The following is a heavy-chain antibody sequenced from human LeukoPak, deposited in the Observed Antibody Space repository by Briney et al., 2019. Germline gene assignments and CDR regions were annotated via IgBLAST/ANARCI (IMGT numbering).Heavy chain of an antibody. V-gene: IGHV4-39*07. CDR3: ARFRRYGSGFGGDY. J-gene: IGHJ4*02. D-gene: IGHD3-10*01. CDR2: IYYSGST. CDR1: GGSISSSSYY. Sequence: PSETLSLTCTVSGGSISSSSYYWGWIRQPPGKGLEWIGSIYYSGSTYYNPSLKSRVTISVDTSKNQFSLKLSSVTAADTAVYYCARFRRYGSGFGGDYWGQGTLVTVSS.